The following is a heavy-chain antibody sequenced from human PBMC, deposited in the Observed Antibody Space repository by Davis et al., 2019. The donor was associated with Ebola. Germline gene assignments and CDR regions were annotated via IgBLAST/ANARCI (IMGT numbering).Heavy chain of an antibody. J-gene: IGHJ5*02. CDR1: GYTFTGYY. V-gene: IGHV1-2*04. D-gene: IGHD6-19*01. Sequence: ASVKLSCKASGYTFTGYYMHWVRQAPGQGLEWMGWINPNSGGTNYAQKFQGWVTMTRDTSISTAYMELSRLGSDDTAVYYCARGAVAGTLRGWFDPWGQGTLVTVSS. CDR3: ARGAVAGTLRGWFDP. CDR2: INPNSGGT.